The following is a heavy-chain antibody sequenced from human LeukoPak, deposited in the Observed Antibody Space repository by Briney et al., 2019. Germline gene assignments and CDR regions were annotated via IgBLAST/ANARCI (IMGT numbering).Heavy chain of an antibody. Sequence: GGSLRPSCAASGLTFSSFCMHWGRRAPGQGREWVSRINSDGSTTTYADSVKGGLALSRENAPNTQSLQMNSLRAEGTAVYYCARGYYSASRIDYWGQGALVTISS. D-gene: IGHD4-11*01. CDR3: ARGYYSASRIDY. J-gene: IGHJ4*02. CDR2: INSDGSTT. CDR1: GLTFSSFC. V-gene: IGHV3-74*01.